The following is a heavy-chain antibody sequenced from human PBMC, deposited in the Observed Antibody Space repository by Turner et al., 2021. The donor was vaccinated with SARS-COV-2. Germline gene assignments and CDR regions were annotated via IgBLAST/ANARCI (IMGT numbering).Heavy chain of an antibody. V-gene: IGHV3-33*01. J-gene: IGHJ4*02. CDR2: IWYDGSNK. Sequence: QVQLVESGGGVVQPGRSLRISCDASGFTFSSYGMHWVRQAPGKGLDWVAVIWYDGSNKFYADSVKGRFTISRDNSKNTLYLQMNRLRAEDTAVYYCVGDKLGDYVTLDYWGQGTLVTVSS. D-gene: IGHD4-17*01. CDR1: GFTFSSYG. CDR3: VGDKLGDYVTLDY.